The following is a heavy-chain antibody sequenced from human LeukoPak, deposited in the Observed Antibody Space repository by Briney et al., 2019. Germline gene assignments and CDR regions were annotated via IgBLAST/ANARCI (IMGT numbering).Heavy chain of an antibody. Sequence: GASVKVSCKASGYTFTGYYMHWVRQAPGQGLEWMGWINPNSGGTSYAQKFQGRVTMTRDTSISTAYMELSRLRSDDTAVYYCARDPWYCSGGSCYSLKNRYYFDYWGQGTLVTVPS. CDR3: ARDPWYCSGGSCYSLKNRYYFDY. J-gene: IGHJ4*02. CDR2: INPNSGGT. V-gene: IGHV1-2*02. CDR1: GYTFTGYY. D-gene: IGHD2-15*01.